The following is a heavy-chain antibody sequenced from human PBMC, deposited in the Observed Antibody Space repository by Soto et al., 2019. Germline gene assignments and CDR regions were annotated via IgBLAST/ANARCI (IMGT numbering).Heavy chain of an antibody. Sequence: PGGSLRLSCAASGFTFSSYGMHWVRQAPGKGLEWVAVISYDGSNKYYADSVKGRFTISRDNSKNTLYLQMNSLRAEDTAVYYCAKFLLIGAPRYYYGMDVWGQGTTVTVSS. CDR3: AKFLLIGAPRYYYGMDV. D-gene: IGHD5-12*01. V-gene: IGHV3-30*18. CDR2: ISYDGSNK. J-gene: IGHJ6*02. CDR1: GFTFSSYG.